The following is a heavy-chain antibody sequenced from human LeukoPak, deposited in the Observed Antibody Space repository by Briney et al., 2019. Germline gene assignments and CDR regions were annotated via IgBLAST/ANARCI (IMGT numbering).Heavy chain of an antibody. V-gene: IGHV1-69*02. CDR1: GYTFTSYY. CDR2: IIPILGIA. Sequence: ASVKVSCKASGYTFTSYYMHWVRQAPGQGLEWMGRIIPILGIANYAQKFQGRVTITADKSTSTAYMELSSLRSEDTAVYYCARNKYYYDSSGYSDYWGQGTLVTVSS. D-gene: IGHD3-22*01. CDR3: ARNKYYYDSSGYSDY. J-gene: IGHJ4*02.